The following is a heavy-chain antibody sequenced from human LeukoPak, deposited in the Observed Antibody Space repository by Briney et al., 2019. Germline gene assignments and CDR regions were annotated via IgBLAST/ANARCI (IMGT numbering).Heavy chain of an antibody. CDR2: IYTSGST. J-gene: IGHJ4*02. D-gene: IGHD3-9*01. V-gene: IGHV4-4*07. CDR1: GGSISSYY. CDR3: ARDRLYYDILTGYQSEGFFDY. Sequence: PSETLSLTCTVSGGSISSYYWSWLRQPAGKGLAWIGRIYTSGSTNYNPSLKSRVTMSVDTSKNQFSLKLSSVTAADTAVYYCARDRLYYDILTGYQSEGFFDYRGQGTLVTVSS.